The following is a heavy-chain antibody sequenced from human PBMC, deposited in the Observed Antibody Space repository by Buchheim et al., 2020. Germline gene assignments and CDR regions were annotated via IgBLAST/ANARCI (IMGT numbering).Heavy chain of an antibody. CDR3: ATHGVDTAMGPGGMDYGMDV. CDR2: IYHSGST. CDR1: GGSISSSNW. V-gene: IGHV4-4*02. D-gene: IGHD5-18*01. J-gene: IGHJ6*02. Sequence: QVQLQESGPGLVKPSGTLSLTCAVSGGSISSSNWWSWVRQPPGKGLEWIGEIYHSGSTNYNPSLKSRVTISVDKSKIQFSLKLSSVTAADTAVYYCATHGVDTAMGPGGMDYGMDVWGQGTT.